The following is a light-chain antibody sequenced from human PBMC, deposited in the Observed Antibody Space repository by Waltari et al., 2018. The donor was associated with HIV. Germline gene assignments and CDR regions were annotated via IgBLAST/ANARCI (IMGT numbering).Light chain of an antibody. CDR3: QSYDRSLSASVV. CDR2: GNK. CDR1: SSNIGADYD. V-gene: IGLV1-40*01. J-gene: IGLJ2*01. Sequence: QSALPQPASVSGAPGQRVTISCTGGSSNIGADYDVHWYQQIPGTAPKLLISGNKNRPSGVPDRFSASKSGTSASLAITGLQAEDEADYFCQSYDRSLSASVVFGGGTKLTVL.